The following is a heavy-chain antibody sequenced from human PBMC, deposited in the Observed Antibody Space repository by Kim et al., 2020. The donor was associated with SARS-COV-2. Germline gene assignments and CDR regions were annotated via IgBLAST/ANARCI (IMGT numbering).Heavy chain of an antibody. CDR1: GFTFSRFT. V-gene: IGHV3-21*01. D-gene: IGHD2-2*01. CDR3: AREGGYCTSSAYDAFDI. CDR2: LSSNSYYI. J-gene: IGHJ3*02. Sequence: GGSLRLSCAASGFTFSRFTMNWVRQAPGKGLEWVSSLSSNSYYIYYADSLRGRFTISRDNARNSLYLEMNSLRAEDTAIYFCAREGGYCTSSAYDAFDIWGQGTMVTVSS.